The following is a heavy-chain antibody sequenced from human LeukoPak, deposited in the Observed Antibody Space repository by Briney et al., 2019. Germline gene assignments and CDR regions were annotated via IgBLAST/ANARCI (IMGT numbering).Heavy chain of an antibody. J-gene: IGHJ4*02. D-gene: IGHD3-10*01. CDR1: GYTFTGYY. CDR2: INPNSGGT. CDR3: ARKLVRGAFFDY. Sequence: ASVKVSCKASGYTFTGYYMHWVRQAPGQGLEWMGWINPNSGGTNYAQKFQGRVTMTRDTSISTAYMELSRLRSDDTAVYYCARKLVRGAFFDYWGQGTLVTVSS. V-gene: IGHV1-2*02.